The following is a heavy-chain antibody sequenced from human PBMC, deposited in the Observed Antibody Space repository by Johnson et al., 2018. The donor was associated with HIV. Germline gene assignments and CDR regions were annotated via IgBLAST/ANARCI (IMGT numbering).Heavy chain of an antibody. V-gene: IGHV3-11*04. CDR3: ARIPGSGWEHDAFDI. Sequence: QMQLVESGGGLVQPGGSLRLSCAVSGFTVKSNYINWVRQAPGKGLECVSGIYSGGSTIYYADSVKGRFTISRDNAKNSLYLQMNSLRAEDTAVYYCARIPGSGWEHDAFDIWGQGTMVTVSS. J-gene: IGHJ3*02. CDR2: IYSGGSTI. D-gene: IGHD6-19*01. CDR1: GFTVKSNY.